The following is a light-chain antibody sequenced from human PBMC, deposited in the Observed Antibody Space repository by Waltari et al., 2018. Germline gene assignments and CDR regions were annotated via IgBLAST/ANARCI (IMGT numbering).Light chain of an antibody. CDR1: QNICSF. V-gene: IGKV1-39*01. CDR2: TAS. Sequence: DIQMTQSPSSLSASVGDRVTITCRASQNICSFLNWYQQKPWKAPNILVSTASSLQRGVPSWFSGVGSGTDFTLTIISLQPEDFVIYYCQQSYSSPRTFGGGTEVEIK. CDR3: QQSYSSPRT. J-gene: IGKJ4*01.